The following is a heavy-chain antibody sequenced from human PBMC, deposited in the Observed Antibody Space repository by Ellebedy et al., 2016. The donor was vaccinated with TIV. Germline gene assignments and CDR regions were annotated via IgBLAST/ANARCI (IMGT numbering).Heavy chain of an antibody. D-gene: IGHD5-12*01. V-gene: IGHV1-18*01. CDR2: ISTHNGNT. CDR3: ARPLDSGYDSAYFDY. Sequence: ASVKVSXKASSYSFTSYDITWVRQAPGQGLEWMGWISTHNGNTNYAQNFQGRVTMSTDTSTSTVYMELRGLRDDDTAVYYCARPLDSGYDSAYFDYWGQGTLVTVSS. CDR1: SYSFTSYD. J-gene: IGHJ4*02.